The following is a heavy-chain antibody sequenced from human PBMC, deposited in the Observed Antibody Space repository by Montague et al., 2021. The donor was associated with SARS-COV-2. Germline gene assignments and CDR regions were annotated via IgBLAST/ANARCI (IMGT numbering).Heavy chain of an antibody. CDR2: INHSGST. V-gene: IGHV4-34*01. J-gene: IGHJ3*02. D-gene: IGHD3-10*01. CDR3: ARFPDYYGSGSYPIDAFDI. Sequence: SETLSLTCAVYGGSFSGYYWSWIRQPPGKGLEWIGEINHSGSTNYNPSLKSRVTISVDTSKNQFSLKLSSVTAADTAVYYCARFPDYYGSGSYPIDAFDIWGQGTTVTVSS. CDR1: GGSFSGYY.